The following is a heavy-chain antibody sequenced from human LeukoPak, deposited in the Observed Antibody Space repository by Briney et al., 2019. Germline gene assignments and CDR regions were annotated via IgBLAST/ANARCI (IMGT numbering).Heavy chain of an antibody. CDR3: AGDGGTDTHDWYFDL. CDR1: GFTLSNYW. CDR2: INNDGNLKTDGRGT. Sequence: GGSLRLSCAASGFTLSNYWMIHWVRQVPGKGLQWVSRINNDGNLKTDGRGTGYADSVKGRFTISTDNAKNTLYLQMNSLRAEDTAVYYCAGDGGTDTHDWYFDLWGRGTQVTVSS. D-gene: IGHD3-16*01. V-gene: IGHV3-74*01. J-gene: IGHJ2*01.